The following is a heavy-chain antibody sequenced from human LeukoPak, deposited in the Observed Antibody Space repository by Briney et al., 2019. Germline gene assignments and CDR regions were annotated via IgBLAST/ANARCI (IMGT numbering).Heavy chain of an antibody. J-gene: IGHJ4*02. CDR3: ARGPRAFQKTHIVVVTAMPRFDY. Sequence: ASVKVSCKASGGTFSSYAISWVRQAPGQGLEWMGGIIPIFGTANYAQKFQGRVTITADESTSTAYMELSSLRSEDTAVYYCARGPRAFQKTHIVVVTAMPRFDYWGQGTLVTVSS. D-gene: IGHD2-21*02. CDR2: IIPIFGTA. V-gene: IGHV1-69*01. CDR1: GGTFSSYA.